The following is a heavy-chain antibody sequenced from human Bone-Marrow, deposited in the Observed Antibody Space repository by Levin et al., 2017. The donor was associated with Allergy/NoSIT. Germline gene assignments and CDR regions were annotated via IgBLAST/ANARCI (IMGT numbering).Heavy chain of an antibody. CDR1: GFTFSDYF. Sequence: RSGGSLRLSCAASGFTFSDYFMNWIRQAPGKGLEWVSYISSSGSTIYYADSVKGRFTISRDNAKNSLYLQMNSLRAEDTAVYYCARDLSTVTHEGAMDVWGKGTTVTVSS. CDR3: ARDLSTVTHEGAMDV. CDR2: ISSSGSTI. J-gene: IGHJ6*03. D-gene: IGHD4-17*01. V-gene: IGHV3-11*01.